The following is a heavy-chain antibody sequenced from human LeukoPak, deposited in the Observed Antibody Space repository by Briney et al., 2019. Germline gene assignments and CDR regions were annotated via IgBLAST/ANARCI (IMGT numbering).Heavy chain of an antibody. CDR2: ISYDGSNK. D-gene: IGHD3-22*01. CDR3: ARGRDYYDNYYFDY. Sequence: GRSLRLSCAASGFTFSSYGIHWVRQAPGKGLEWVAVISYDGSNKNYADSVKGRFTVSRDNSKNTLYLQMNSLRAEDTAVYYCARGRDYYDNYYFDYWGQGTLVTVSS. CDR1: GFTFSSYG. J-gene: IGHJ4*02. V-gene: IGHV3-30*03.